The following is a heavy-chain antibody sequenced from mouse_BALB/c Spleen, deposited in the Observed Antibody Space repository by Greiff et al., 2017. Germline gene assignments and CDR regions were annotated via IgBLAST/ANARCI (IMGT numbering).Heavy chain of an antibody. V-gene: IGHV5-9-4*01. CDR2: ISSGGSYT. D-gene: IGHD2-14*01. CDR1: GFTFSSYA. J-gene: IGHJ4*01. Sequence: EVQRVESGGGLVKPGGSLKLSCAASGFTFSSYAMSWVRQSPEKRLEWVAEISSGGSYTYYPDTVTGRFTISRDNAKNTLYLEMSSLRSEDTAMYYCASNRYDDAMDYWGQGTSVTVSS. CDR3: ASNRYDDAMDY.